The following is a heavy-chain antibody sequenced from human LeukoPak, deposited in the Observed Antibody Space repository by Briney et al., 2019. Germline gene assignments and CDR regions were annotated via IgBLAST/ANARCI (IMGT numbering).Heavy chain of an antibody. V-gene: IGHV5-51*01. CDR1: GYTFTRSW. J-gene: IGHJ4*02. CDR3: ARLGYCTNGVCYTSDY. Sequence: GESLKTSCQASGYTFTRSWIGWVRQMPGKGLEWMGIIYPGDSDTRYRPSFQGQVTMSADKSISTAYLQWSSLKASDTAMYYCARLGYCTNGVCYTSDYWGQGTLVTVSS. CDR2: IYPGDSDT. D-gene: IGHD2-8*01.